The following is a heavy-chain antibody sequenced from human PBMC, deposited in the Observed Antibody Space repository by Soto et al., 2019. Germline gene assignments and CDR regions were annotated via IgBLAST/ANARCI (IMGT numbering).Heavy chain of an antibody. V-gene: IGHV3-73*02. CDR3: AKQIYGGNS. CDR2: IRSKANNYAT. Sequence: EVHLVESGGDLVQPGGSLKLSCATSGFTFSASAMHWVRQVSGKGLEWIARIRSKANNYATTYATSVKGRFTISRDDSENTVYLQMNSLKTEDTAIYYCAKQIYGGNSWGQGTLVTVSS. J-gene: IGHJ4*02. CDR1: GFTFSASA. D-gene: IGHD2-21*02.